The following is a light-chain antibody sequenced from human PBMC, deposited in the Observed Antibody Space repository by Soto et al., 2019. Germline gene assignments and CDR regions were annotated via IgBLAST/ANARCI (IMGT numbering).Light chain of an antibody. CDR2: DAS. J-gene: IGKJ5*01. V-gene: IGKV1-5*01. CDR1: QSIINW. Sequence: DIQMTQSPSTLPASVGDRVTITCRASQSIINWLSWYQQKPGKAPNLLIYDASTLERGVPSRFSGTGSGTEFTLAINSLQPDDFATYYCQQYHRSSITFGQGTRLEIK. CDR3: QQYHRSSIT.